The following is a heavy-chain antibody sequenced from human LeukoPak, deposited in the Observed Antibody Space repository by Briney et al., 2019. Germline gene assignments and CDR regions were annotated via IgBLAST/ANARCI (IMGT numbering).Heavy chain of an antibody. D-gene: IGHD3-16*02. J-gene: IGHJ4*02. CDR2: IYYSGST. Sequence: SQTLSLTCTVSGGSISSGGYYWSWIRQHPGRGLEWIGYIYYSGSTYYNPSLKSRVTISVDTSKNQFSLKLSSVTAADTAVYYCARGRLLGYVWGSYRLSYYFDYWGQGTLVTVSS. V-gene: IGHV4-31*03. CDR3: ARGRLLGYVWGSYRLSYYFDY. CDR1: GGSISSGGYY.